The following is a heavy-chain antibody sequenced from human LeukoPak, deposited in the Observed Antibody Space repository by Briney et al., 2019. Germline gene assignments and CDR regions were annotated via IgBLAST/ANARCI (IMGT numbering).Heavy chain of an antibody. CDR3: AKDGPTGDDDAFDI. V-gene: IGHV3-43D*03. CDR2: ISWDGGST. J-gene: IGHJ3*02. CDR1: GFTFDDYA. Sequence: PGGSLRLSCAASGFTFDDYAMHWVRQAPGKGLEWVSLISWDGGSTYYADSVKGRFTISRDNSKNSLYLQMNSLRAEDTALYYCAKDGPTGDDDAFDIWGQGTMVTVSS. D-gene: IGHD3-10*01.